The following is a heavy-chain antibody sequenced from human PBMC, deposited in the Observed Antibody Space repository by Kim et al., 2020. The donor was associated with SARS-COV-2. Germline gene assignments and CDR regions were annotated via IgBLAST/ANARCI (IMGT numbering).Heavy chain of an antibody. Sequence: TYNNPSLKSRVTISVDTSKNQFSLKLSSVTAADTAVYYCARGILSWGMDVWGQGTTVTVSS. J-gene: IGHJ6*02. V-gene: IGHV4-31*02. D-gene: IGHD2-15*01. CDR3: ARGILSWGMDV. CDR2: T.